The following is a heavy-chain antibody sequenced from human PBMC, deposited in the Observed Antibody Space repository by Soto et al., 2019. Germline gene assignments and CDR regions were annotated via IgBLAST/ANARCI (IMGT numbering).Heavy chain of an antibody. J-gene: IGHJ3*01. CDR1: GGTFNTYT. V-gene: IGHV1-69*02. CDR3: SIGSWSAETFDV. Sequence: QVHLIQSGAEVKKPGSSVKVSCKAAGGTFNTYTLIWVRQAPGHGLEWMGRIIPMVTVTNSAQKFQGRLTLTADKSTGSAFMELTSIRSDETAVYYCSIGSWSAETFDVWGQGTMVTVSS. CDR2: IIPMVTVT. D-gene: IGHD2-2*01.